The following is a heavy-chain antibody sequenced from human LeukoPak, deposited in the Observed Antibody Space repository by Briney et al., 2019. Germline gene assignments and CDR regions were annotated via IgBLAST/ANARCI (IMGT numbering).Heavy chain of an antibody. D-gene: IGHD6-13*01. J-gene: IGHJ4*02. Sequence: GGSLRLSCAASGFTFSSYAMGWVRQVPGKGLEWVSAIIGSGGSTYYADSVKGRFTISRDNSKNTLYLQMNSLRAEDTAVYYCAKILGSSWYYFDYWGQGTLVTVSS. V-gene: IGHV3-23*01. CDR3: AKILGSSWYYFDY. CDR2: IIGSGGST. CDR1: GFTFSSYA.